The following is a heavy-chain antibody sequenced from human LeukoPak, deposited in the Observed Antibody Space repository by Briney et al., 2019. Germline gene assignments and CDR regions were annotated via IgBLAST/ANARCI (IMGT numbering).Heavy chain of an antibody. CDR1: GFTFSSYA. D-gene: IGHD2/OR15-2a*01. CDR3: AKVRDPRRSFDTFDY. CDR2: ISGSGGST. J-gene: IGHJ4*02. V-gene: IGHV3-23*01. Sequence: GRSLRPSCPAAGFTFSSYAMSWVRLAPGKGLEWVLAISGSGGSTYYADSVKGRFTISRDNSKNTLYLQMNSLRAEDTAVYYCAKVRDPRRSFDTFDYWGQGTLVTVSS.